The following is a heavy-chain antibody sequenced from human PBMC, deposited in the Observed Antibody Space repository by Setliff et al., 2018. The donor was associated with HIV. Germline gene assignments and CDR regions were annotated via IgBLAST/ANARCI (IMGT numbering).Heavy chain of an antibody. CDR2: IGQDGSEK. CDR1: RFDFNNYW. V-gene: IGHV3-7*01. J-gene: IGHJ6*02. Sequence: SLRLSCAASRFDFNNYWMCWVRQAPGKGLEWVANIGQDGSEKNYVDSVKGRFTISRDNAKNSLYLQMNSLRAEDTAVYFCARTDYYGMDVWGQGTTVTVSS. CDR3: ARTDYYGMDV.